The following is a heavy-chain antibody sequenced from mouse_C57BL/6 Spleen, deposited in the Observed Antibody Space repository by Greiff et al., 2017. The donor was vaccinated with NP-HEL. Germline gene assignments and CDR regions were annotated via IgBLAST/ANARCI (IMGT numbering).Heavy chain of an antibody. CDR2: FHPYNDDT. V-gene: IGHV1-47*01. Sequence: VKLMESGAELVKPGASVKMSCKASGYTFTTYPIEWMKQNHGKSLEWIGNFHPYNDDTKYNEKFKGKATLTVEKSSSTVYLELSRLTSDDSAVYYCARHDGYYGYFDVWGTGTTVTVSS. CDR3: ARHDGYYGYFDV. J-gene: IGHJ1*03. D-gene: IGHD2-3*01. CDR1: GYTFTTYP.